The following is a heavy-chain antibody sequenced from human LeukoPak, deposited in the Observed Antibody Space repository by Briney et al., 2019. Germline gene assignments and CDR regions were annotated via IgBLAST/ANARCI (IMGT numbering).Heavy chain of an antibody. V-gene: IGHV1-2*02. Sequence: ASVKVSCKASGYTFTGYYMHWVRQAPGQGLEWMGWINPNSGGTNYAQKFQGRVTMTRDTSISTAYMELSRLISDDSAVYYCARGAAFGTSFELFFDYWGQGTLVTISS. CDR3: ARGAAFGTSFELFFDY. D-gene: IGHD3-16*01. CDR1: GYTFTGYY. CDR2: INPNSGGT. J-gene: IGHJ4*02.